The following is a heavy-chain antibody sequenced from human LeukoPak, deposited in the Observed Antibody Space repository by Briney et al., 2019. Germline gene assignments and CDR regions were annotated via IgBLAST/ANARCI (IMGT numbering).Heavy chain of an antibody. CDR2: IWYDGSDK. V-gene: IGHV3-33*01. CDR1: GFTFSDYG. J-gene: IGHJ4*01. D-gene: IGHD2-2*01. Sequence: AGGSLRLSCAASGFTFSDYGMHWVRQAPGKGLEWVAIIWYDGSDKVYADSVKGRVTISRDNSKSTLYLQINSLRVEDTAVYYCAREAVIQVPAARPLDYWGQGTLVTVSS. CDR3: AREAVIQVPAARPLDY.